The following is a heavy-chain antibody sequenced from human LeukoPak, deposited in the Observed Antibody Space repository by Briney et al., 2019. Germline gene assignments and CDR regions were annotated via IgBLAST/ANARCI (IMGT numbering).Heavy chain of an antibody. CDR1: GFTFSSYA. CDR2: ISGSGGST. CDR3: AKDGSWYSSSPNWFDP. Sequence: GGSLRLSCAASGFTFSSYAMSWVRQAPGKGLEWVSGISGSGGSTYYADSVKGRFTISRDNSKNTLYLQMNSLRAEDTAVYYCAKDGSWYSSSPNWFDPWGQGTLVTASS. D-gene: IGHD6-19*01. V-gene: IGHV3-23*01. J-gene: IGHJ5*02.